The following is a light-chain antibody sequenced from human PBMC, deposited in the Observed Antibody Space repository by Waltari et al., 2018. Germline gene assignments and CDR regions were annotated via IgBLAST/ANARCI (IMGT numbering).Light chain of an antibody. J-gene: IGLJ1*01. Sequence: QSALTQPASVSGSPGQSITISCTGSSSDFGDFNYVSWYQQNPGKDPKLIIFDVTDRPSGVSNRFSGSKSGTTASLTISGLQADDEADYYCTSFTRSRTWVFGSGTQVTVL. CDR1: SSDFGDFNY. CDR3: TSFTRSRTWV. CDR2: DVT. V-gene: IGLV2-14*03.